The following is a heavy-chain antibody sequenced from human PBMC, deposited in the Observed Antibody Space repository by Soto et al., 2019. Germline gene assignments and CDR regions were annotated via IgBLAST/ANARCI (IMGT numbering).Heavy chain of an antibody. CDR3: ASSARGYSYGYDFDY. CDR2: IYYSGST. J-gene: IGHJ4*02. CDR1: GGSISSSSYY. Sequence: PSETLSLTCTVSGGSISSSSYYWGWIRQPPGKGLEWIGSIYYSGSTYYNPSLKSRVTISVDTSKNQFSLKLSSVTAADTAVYYCASSARGYSYGYDFDYWGQGTLVTVSS. D-gene: IGHD5-18*01. V-gene: IGHV4-39*01.